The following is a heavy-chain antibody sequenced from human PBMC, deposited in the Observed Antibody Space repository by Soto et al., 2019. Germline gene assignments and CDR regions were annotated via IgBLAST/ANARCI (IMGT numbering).Heavy chain of an antibody. CDR1: GFTFSSYW. V-gene: IGHV3-7*01. D-gene: IGHD6-19*01. Sequence: PGGSLRLSCGASGFTFSSYWMNWVRQAPGKGLEWVANIKQDGSETSYVDSVKGRFTISRDNAKNSLYLQMNSLRAEDTAVYYCARVDDSAWYTRDYWGQGTLVTAPQ. CDR3: ARVDDSAWYTRDY. CDR2: IKQDGSET. J-gene: IGHJ4*02.